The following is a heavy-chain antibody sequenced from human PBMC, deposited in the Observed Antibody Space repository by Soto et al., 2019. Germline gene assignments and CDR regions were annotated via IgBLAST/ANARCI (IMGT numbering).Heavy chain of an antibody. D-gene: IGHD5-18*01. CDR2: IYYSGST. J-gene: IGHJ4*02. V-gene: IGHV4-59*01. CDR3: ARSPREHTAMVWEIWGYFDD. Sequence: SETLSLTCTVSGGSISSYYWSWIRQPPGKGLEWIGYIYYSGSTNYNPSLMSRVTISVDTSKNQFSLKLSSVTAADTAVYYCARSPREHTAMVWEIWGYFDDWGQGTLVTVS. CDR1: GGSISSYY.